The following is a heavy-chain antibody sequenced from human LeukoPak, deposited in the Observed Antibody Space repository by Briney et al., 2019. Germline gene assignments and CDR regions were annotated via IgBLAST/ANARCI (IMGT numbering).Heavy chain of an antibody. CDR2: ISSSGSTI. CDR3: ARQDRVLIAFDY. Sequence: PGGSLRLSCAAFGFTFNSYEMHWVRQAPGKGLEWVSYISSSGSTIYYADSVKGRFTISRDNAKSSLYLQMNSLRAEDTAIYYCARQDRVLIAFDYWGQGTLVTVSS. CDR1: GFTFNSYE. J-gene: IGHJ4*02. D-gene: IGHD3-3*01. V-gene: IGHV3-48*03.